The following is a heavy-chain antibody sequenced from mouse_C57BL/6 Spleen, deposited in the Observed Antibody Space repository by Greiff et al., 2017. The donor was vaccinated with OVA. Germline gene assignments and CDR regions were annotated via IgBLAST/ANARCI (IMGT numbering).Heavy chain of an antibody. CDR1: GYAFSSYW. V-gene: IGHV1-80*01. CDR2: IYPGDGDT. Sequence: VQGVESGAELVKPGASVQISCKASGYAFSSYWLNWVKQRPGKGLEWIGQIYPGDGDTNYNGKFKGKAPLTADKSSSTAYMQLSSLTSEDSSVYFWARGSGNPWFAYWGQGTLGTVSA. J-gene: IGHJ3*01. D-gene: IGHD2-1*01. CDR3: ARGSGNPWFAY.